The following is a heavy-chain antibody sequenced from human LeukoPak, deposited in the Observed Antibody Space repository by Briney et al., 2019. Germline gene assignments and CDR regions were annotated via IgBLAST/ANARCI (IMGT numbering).Heavy chain of an antibody. CDR3: VTSGWPD. J-gene: IGHJ4*02. CDR1: GLIFSN. Sequence: GGSLRLSCAASGLIFSNWVRQAPGKGLEWVANMEHDGSEKHYSDSVKGRFTISRDNAKNSLFLQMNSLRVEDTAVYYCVTSGWPDWGQGTLVTVSS. V-gene: IGHV3-7*01. CDR2: MEHDGSEK. D-gene: IGHD6-19*01.